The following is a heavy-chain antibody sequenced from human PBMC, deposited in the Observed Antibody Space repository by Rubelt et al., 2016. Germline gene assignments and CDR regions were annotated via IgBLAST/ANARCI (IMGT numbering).Heavy chain of an antibody. Sequence: GKGLEWVSYISSSSSTIYYADSVKGRFTISRDNAKNSLYLQMNSLRAEDTAVYYCARETGGPNYYYGMDVWGQGTTVTVSS. CDR3: ARETGGPNYYYGMDV. J-gene: IGHJ6*02. D-gene: IGHD1-1*01. V-gene: IGHV3-48*04. CDR2: ISSSSSTI.